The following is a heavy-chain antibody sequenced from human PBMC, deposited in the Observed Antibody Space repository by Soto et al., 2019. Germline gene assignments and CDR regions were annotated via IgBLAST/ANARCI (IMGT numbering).Heavy chain of an antibody. J-gene: IGHJ4*02. CDR3: ARYGYYYHSSAYSGY. V-gene: IGHV3-21*06. D-gene: IGHD3-22*01. CDR1: GFNFSTYS. Sequence: EVQLVESGGGLVKPGGSLRLSCAASGFNFSTYSLNWVRQALGKGLEWVSSISSSATYIDYADSVKGRFTISRDNAKSSLYLQMNSLRAEDTGVYYCARYGYYYHSSAYSGYWGQGTPVTVS. CDR2: ISSSATYI.